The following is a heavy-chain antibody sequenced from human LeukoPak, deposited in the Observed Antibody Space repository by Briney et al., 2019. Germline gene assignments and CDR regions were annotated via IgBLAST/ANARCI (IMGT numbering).Heavy chain of an antibody. CDR1: RGFISGYY. CDR2: IYNSGSA. D-gene: IGHD2-2*01. Sequence: KASETLSLTCTVSRGFISGYYWSWIRQPPGKGLDCIGIIYNSGSANYNPSLKSRVTISVDTSKNQFSLKLTSVTAADTAVYYCARHVVVPAPMVDPWGQGTLVTVSS. V-gene: IGHV4-59*01. CDR3: ARHVVVPAPMVDP. J-gene: IGHJ5*02.